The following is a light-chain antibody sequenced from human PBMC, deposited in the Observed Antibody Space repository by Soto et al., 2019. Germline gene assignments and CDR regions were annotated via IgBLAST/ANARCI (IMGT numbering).Light chain of an antibody. CDR2: DDS. J-gene: IGLJ1*01. V-gene: IGLV3-21*02. CDR3: CSYAGSYSYV. CDR1: NIGSKS. Sequence: SYELTQPPSVSVAPGQTVRVTCGGKNIGSKSVHWYQQKPGQAPVLVVYDDSDRPSRIPDRFSGSKSGNTASLTISGLQAEDEADYYCCSYAGSYSYVFGTGTKVTVL.